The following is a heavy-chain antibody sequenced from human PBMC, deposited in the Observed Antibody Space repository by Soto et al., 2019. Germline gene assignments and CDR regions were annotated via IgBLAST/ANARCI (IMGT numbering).Heavy chain of an antibody. V-gene: IGHV3-30*18. Sequence: GGSLRLSCAASGFTFSSYGMHWVRQAPGKGLEWVAVISYDGSNKYYADSVKSRFTISRDNSKNTLYLQMNSLRAEDTAVYYCAKDQNYDSSGPWHFQHWGQGTLVTVSS. D-gene: IGHD3-22*01. CDR1: GFTFSSYG. CDR3: AKDQNYDSSGPWHFQH. CDR2: ISYDGSNK. J-gene: IGHJ1*01.